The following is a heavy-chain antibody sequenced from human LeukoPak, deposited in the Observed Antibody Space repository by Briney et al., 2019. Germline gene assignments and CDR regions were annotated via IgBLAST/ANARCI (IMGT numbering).Heavy chain of an antibody. CDR3: ARVHWYNWFDP. CDR2: ISSSSSYI. J-gene: IGHJ5*02. CDR1: GYTFSSYS. D-gene: IGHD2-8*02. V-gene: IGHV3-21*01. Sequence: GGSLRLSCAASGYTFSSYSMNWVRQAPGKGLEWVSSISSSSSYIYYADSVKGRFTISRDNAKNSLYLQMNSLRAEDTAVYYCARVHWYNWFDPWGQGTLVTVSS.